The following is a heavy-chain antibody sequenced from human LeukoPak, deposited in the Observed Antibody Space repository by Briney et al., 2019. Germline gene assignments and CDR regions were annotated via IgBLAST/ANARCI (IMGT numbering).Heavy chain of an antibody. CDR2: ISSSGSTI. D-gene: IGHD4-17*01. CDR3: ARSEPMTTVYSDY. J-gene: IGHJ4*02. Sequence: GGSLRLSCAASGFTFSDYCMSWIRQAPGKGLEWVSYISSSGSTIYYADSVKGRFTISRDNAKNSLYLQMNSLRAEDTAVYYCARSEPMTTVYSDYWGQGTLVTVSS. V-gene: IGHV3-11*04. CDR1: GFTFSDYC.